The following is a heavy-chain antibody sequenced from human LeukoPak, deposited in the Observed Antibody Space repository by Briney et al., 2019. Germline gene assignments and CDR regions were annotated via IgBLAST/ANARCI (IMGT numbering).Heavy chain of an antibody. V-gene: IGHV4-30-2*01. CDR2: IYHSGST. Sequence: SQTLSLTCTVSGGSISSGGYYWSWIRQPPGKGLEWIGYIYHSGSTYYNPSLKSRVTISVDRSKNQFSLKVRSATAADTTVYYCARGVYGGSPPYYFDYWGKGTLVTVSS. D-gene: IGHD4-23*01. J-gene: IGHJ4*02. CDR1: GGSISSGGYY. CDR3: ARGVYGGSPPYYFDY.